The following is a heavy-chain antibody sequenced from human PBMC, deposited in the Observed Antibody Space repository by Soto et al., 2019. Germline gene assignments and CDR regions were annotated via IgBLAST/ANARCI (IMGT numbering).Heavy chain of an antibody. J-gene: IGHJ4*02. V-gene: IGHV4-30-2*01. Sequence: LSLTCTVSGASITYGGYSWNWIRQTPGKGLEWIGYINHLETTFYNPSFESRLTLSIDRAKNQFSLKLHSMSAADRAVYFCARGGGSDSFDYWGQGILVTVSS. D-gene: IGHD1-26*01. CDR2: INHLETT. CDR1: GASITYGGYS. CDR3: ARGGGSDSFDY.